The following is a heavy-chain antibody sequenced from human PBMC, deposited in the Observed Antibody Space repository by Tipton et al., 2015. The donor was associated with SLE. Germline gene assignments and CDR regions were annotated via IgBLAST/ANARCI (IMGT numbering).Heavy chain of an antibody. CDR2: IYHSESP. D-gene: IGHD1-26*01. CDR1: GDSIGSSSYY. J-gene: IGHJ4*02. Sequence: TLSLTCIVSGDSIGSSSYYWGWIRQPPGKGLEWIGDIYHSESPNYNPSLKSRVTILIDKSKNQFSLKLTSVTAADTAVYYCARFGDYSGYIHYWGRGTLVTVSS. CDR3: ARFGDYSGYIHY. V-gene: IGHV4-39*07.